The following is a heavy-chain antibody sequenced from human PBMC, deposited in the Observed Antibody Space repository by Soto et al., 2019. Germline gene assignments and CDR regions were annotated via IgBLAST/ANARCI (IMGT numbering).Heavy chain of an antibody. D-gene: IGHD3-10*01. J-gene: IGHJ1*01. CDR3: ASIWIASADQYYCGSGSYYNI. Sequence: VSVEVCWEASGDALASYGRSWVLHDPGQGLEWMGWISAYNGNTNYAKKLEGRVTMNTDTSTSTAYMELRSLRSDDTAVYYCASIWIASADQYYCGSGSYYNIWGQRTLVTVSS. CDR2: ISAYNGNT. CDR1: GDALASYG. V-gene: IGHV1-18*01.